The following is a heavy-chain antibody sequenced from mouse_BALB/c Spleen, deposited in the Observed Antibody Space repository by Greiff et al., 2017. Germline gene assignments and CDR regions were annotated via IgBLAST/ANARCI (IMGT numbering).Heavy chain of an antibody. CDR1: GYSFTSYW. D-gene: IGHD2-14*01. CDR3: TRSTYRYDTGDFDY. V-gene: IGHV1-5*01. J-gene: IGHJ2*01. CDR2: IYPGNSDT. Sequence: EVQLQQSGTVLARPGASVKMSCKASGYSFTSYWMHWVKQRPGQGLEWIGAIYPGNSDTSYNQKFKGKAKLTAVTSASTAYMELSSLTNEDSAVYYCTRSTYRYDTGDFDYWGQGTTLTVSS.